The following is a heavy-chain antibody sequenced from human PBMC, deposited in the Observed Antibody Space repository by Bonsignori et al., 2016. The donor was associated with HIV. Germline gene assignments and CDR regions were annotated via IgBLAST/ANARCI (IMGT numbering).Heavy chain of an antibody. Sequence: RQAPGKGLEWIGEINHSGSTNYNPPLKSRVTISVDTSKNQFSLKLSSVTAADTAVYYCARGRATGIGGAVDYWGQGTLVTVSS. J-gene: IGHJ4*02. V-gene: IGHV4-34*01. CDR2: INHSGST. CDR3: ARGRATGIGGAVDY. D-gene: IGHD1-26*01.